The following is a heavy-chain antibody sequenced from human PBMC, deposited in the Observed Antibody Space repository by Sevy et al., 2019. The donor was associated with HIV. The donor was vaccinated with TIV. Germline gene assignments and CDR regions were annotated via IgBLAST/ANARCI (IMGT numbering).Heavy chain of an antibody. CDR2: ISSSGSTI. CDR3: APSSSWGYFDY. Sequence: GGSRRLSCAASGFTFSDYYMSWIRQAPGKGLEWVSYISSSGSTIYYADSVKGRFTISRDNAKNSLYLQMNSLRAEDTAVYYCAPSSSWGYFDYWGQGTLVTVSS. J-gene: IGHJ4*02. D-gene: IGHD6-13*01. V-gene: IGHV3-11*01. CDR1: GFTFSDYY.